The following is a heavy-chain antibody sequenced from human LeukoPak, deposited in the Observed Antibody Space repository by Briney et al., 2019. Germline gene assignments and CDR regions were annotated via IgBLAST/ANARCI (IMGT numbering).Heavy chain of an antibody. CDR2: ISSSSSYI. D-gene: IGHD6-6*01. Sequence: GGSLRLSCAASGFTFSSYSMNWVRQAPGKGLEWVSSISSSSSYIYYADSVKGRFTISRDNAKNSLYLQMNSLRAEDTAVYYCAKLDSSSSYAFDIWGQGTMVTVSS. CDR3: AKLDSSSSYAFDI. V-gene: IGHV3-21*04. J-gene: IGHJ3*02. CDR1: GFTFSSYS.